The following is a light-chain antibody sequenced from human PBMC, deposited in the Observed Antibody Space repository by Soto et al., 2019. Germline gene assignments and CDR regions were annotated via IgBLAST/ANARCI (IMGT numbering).Light chain of an antibody. CDR3: QQYYNYST. Sequence: DIQMTHSPSTLSASVGDRVTITCRASQTISSWLAWYQQKPGKAPDLLSDDASRLAGGVPSRFSGRESGTEFTLTIGSLQPDDFATYFCQQYYNYSTFGQGTKVDIK. CDR2: DAS. CDR1: QTISSW. J-gene: IGKJ1*01. V-gene: IGKV1-5*01.